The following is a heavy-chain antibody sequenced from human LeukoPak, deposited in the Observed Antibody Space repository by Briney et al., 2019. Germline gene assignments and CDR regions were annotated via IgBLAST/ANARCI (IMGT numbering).Heavy chain of an antibody. CDR2: INPNSGDT. D-gene: IGHD6-13*01. Sequence: ASVKVSCKASGYTFTAYYMHWVRQAPGQGLEWMGLINPNSGDTKYAQNFQGRVTMTRDTSISTAYMDLSTLRSDDTAVYYCASEAAAASRGDGLDVWGQGTTVTVSS. CDR1: GYTFTAYY. CDR3: ASEAAAASRGDGLDV. V-gene: IGHV1-2*06. J-gene: IGHJ6*02.